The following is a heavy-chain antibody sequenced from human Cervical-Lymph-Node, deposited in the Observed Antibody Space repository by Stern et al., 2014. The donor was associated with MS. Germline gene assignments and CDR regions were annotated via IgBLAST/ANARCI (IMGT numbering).Heavy chain of an antibody. CDR2: IVPLFGKQ. Sequence: VHLVESGAEVKKPGSSVKVSCKASGGTFSNYATSWVRQAPGQGLEWMGGIVPLFGKQNYAQKFQGRVTITADESTSTAYMDLSSLRSEDTAVYYCASPLTATSVPFGYYGMDVWGQGTTVTVS. CDR1: GGTFSNYA. D-gene: IGHD4-17*01. CDR3: ASPLTATSVPFGYYGMDV. J-gene: IGHJ6*02. V-gene: IGHV1-69*01.